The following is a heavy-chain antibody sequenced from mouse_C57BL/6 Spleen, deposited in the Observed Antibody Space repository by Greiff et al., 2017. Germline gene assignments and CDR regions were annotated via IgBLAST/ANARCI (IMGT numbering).Heavy chain of an antibody. J-gene: IGHJ4*01. Sequence: QVQLQQPGAELVKPGASVTLSCKASGYTFTSYWMHWVKQRPGRGLEWIGRIDPNSGGPKYNEKFKSKATLTVDKPSSTAYMQLSSLTSEDSAVDYCARWDDGNSYDAMDYWGQGTSVTVSS. CDR1: GYTFTSYW. V-gene: IGHV1-72*01. CDR3: ARWDDGNSYDAMDY. D-gene: IGHD2-1*01. CDR2: IDPNSGGP.